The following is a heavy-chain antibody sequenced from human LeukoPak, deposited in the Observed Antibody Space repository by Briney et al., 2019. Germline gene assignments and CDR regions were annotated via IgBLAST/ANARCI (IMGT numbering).Heavy chain of an antibody. J-gene: IGHJ3*02. V-gene: IGHV3-30*02. CDR2: MRYDGSNK. CDR3: ANYCSSTSCQPGDAFDI. Sequence: GGSLRLSWAASGFTFSSYGMHWVRQAPGKGLEWVAFMRYDGSNKYYADSVKGRFTISRDNSKNTLYLQMNSLRAEDTAVYYCANYCSSTSCQPGDAFDIWGQGTMVTVSS. CDR1: GFTFSSYG. D-gene: IGHD2-2*01.